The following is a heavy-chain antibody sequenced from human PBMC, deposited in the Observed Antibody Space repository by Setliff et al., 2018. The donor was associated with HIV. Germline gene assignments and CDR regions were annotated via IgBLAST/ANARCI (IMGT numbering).Heavy chain of an antibody. Sequence: GGSLRLSCSASGFTFSSYSMHWVRQAPGKGLEYVSVISSNGDSTYYADSVKDRFTISRDNSKNTLYLQMSSLITEDTAVYYCVKARVDGDYYYYYYMDVWGKGTTVTVSS. V-gene: IGHV3-64D*09. CDR2: ISSNGDST. CDR1: GFTFSSYS. CDR3: VKARVDGDYYYYYYMDV. J-gene: IGHJ6*03. D-gene: IGHD4-17*01.